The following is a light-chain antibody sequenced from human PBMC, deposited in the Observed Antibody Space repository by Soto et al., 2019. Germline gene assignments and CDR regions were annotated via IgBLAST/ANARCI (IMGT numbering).Light chain of an antibody. Sequence: DIQMTQSPSTLSASVGDRVTITCRASQSSSSWLAWYQQKPGKAPKLLIYDASSLESGVPSRFSGSGSGTEFTLTISSLQTDDFATYYCQQYNSYSLYTFGQGTKLEIK. CDR1: QSSSSW. V-gene: IGKV1-5*01. CDR3: QQYNSYSLYT. CDR2: DAS. J-gene: IGKJ2*01.